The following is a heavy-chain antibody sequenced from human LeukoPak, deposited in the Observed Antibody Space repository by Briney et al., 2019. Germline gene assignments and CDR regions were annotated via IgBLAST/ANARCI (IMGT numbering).Heavy chain of an antibody. CDR2: IKQDGSEK. Sequence: GGSLRLSCVVSGFTISSYWMSGARQAPGKARAWVANIKQDGSEKYYVDSVKGRFTMSRDNAKNSLYLQMNSLRAEDTAVYYCAREGLPYSGDYWGQGTLVTVS. CDR3: AREGLPYSGDY. CDR1: GFTISSYW. D-gene: IGHD4-11*01. V-gene: IGHV3-7*01. J-gene: IGHJ4*02.